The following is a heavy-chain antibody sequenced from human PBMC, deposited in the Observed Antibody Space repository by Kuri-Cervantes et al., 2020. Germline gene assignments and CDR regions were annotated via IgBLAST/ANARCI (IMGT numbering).Heavy chain of an antibody. D-gene: IGHD3-22*01. V-gene: IGHV3-53*05. CDR3: ARSSYDSSCYYYLGLDY. CDR1: GFTVSSNY. J-gene: IGHJ4*02. CDR2: IYSGGST. Sequence: GESLKISCAASGFTVSSNYMSWVRQAPGKGLEWVSVIYSGGSTYYADSVKGRFTISRDNSKNTLYLQMNSLRAEDTAVYYCARSSYDSSCYYYLGLDYWGQGTLVTVSS.